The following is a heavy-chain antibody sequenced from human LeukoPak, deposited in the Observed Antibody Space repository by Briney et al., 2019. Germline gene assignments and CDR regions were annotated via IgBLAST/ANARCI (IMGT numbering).Heavy chain of an antibody. V-gene: IGHV4-59*01. D-gene: IGHD3-3*01. CDR1: GGSISSYH. CDR2: IYYSGST. Sequence: PSETLSLTCTVSGGSISSYHWSWIRQPPGKGLEWIGYIYYSGSTNYNPSLKSRVTISVDTSKNQFSLKLSSVTAADTAVYYCARTRVFWSGYYFDYWGQGTLVTVSS. CDR3: ARTRVFWSGYYFDY. J-gene: IGHJ4*02.